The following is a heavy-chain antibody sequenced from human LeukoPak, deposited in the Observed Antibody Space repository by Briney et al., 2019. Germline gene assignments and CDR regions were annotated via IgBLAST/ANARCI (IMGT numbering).Heavy chain of an antibody. CDR2: INPNSGGT. Sequence: ASVKVSCKASGYTFTCYYMHWVRQAPGQGLEWMGWINPNSGGTNYAQKFQGRVTMTRDTSISTAYMELSRLRSDDTAVYYCARIPRYCSSTSCYRNDYWGQGTLVTVSS. CDR3: ARIPRYCSSTSCYRNDY. V-gene: IGHV1-2*02. CDR1: GYTFTCYY. D-gene: IGHD2-2*01. J-gene: IGHJ4*02.